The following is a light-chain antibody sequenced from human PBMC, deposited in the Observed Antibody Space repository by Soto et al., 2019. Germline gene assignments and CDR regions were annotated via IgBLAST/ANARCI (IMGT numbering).Light chain of an antibody. CDR1: QTVGSN. CDR2: GAS. V-gene: IGKV3D-15*01. CDR3: QQYNNWPLT. Sequence: EIVMTQSPATLSVAPGERAALSCRASQTVGSNLAWYQQKPGQAPRLLIYGASSRATGIPDRFSGSGSGTEFTLTISSLQSEDFAVYYCQQYNNWPLTFGQGTRLEI. J-gene: IGKJ5*01.